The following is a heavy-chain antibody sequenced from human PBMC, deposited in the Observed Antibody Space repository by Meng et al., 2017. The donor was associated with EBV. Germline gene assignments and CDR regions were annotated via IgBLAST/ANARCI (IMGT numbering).Heavy chain of an antibody. CDR2: VHYTGST. CDR3: ARPFPSWQSPRLDPFGA. V-gene: IGHV4-39*01. D-gene: IGHD6-19*01. CDR1: GDSISRFYY. J-gene: IGHJ5*02. Sequence: QLQLRESGPGQVKPSAPLSLTCTVSGDSISRFYYWGWIRQPPGRGLEWIGSVHYTGSTYYSPSLKSRVTVSVDTSKNQFSLRLTSVTAADTAVYYCARPFPSWQSPRLDPFGAWGQGTLVTVSS.